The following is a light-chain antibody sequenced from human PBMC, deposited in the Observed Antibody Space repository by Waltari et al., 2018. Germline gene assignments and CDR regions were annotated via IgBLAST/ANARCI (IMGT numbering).Light chain of an antibody. J-gene: IGKJ1*01. CDR3: QQYGGSPPAWT. CDR2: GAS. CDR1: QSVSSSY. Sequence: EIVLTQSPGTLSLSPGERATLSCRASQSVSSSYLGWYQQRPGQPPRLLIYGASSRATGIPDRFSGSGSGTDFTLTTSRLEPEDFAVYHCQQYGGSPPAWTFGQGTKVEIK. V-gene: IGKV3-20*01.